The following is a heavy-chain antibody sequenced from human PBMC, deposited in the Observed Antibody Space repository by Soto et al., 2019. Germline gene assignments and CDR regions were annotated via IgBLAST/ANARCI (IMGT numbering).Heavy chain of an antibody. CDR1: GFTFSSYA. Sequence: PGGSLRLSCAASGFTFSSYAMHWVRQAPGKGLEWVAVISCDGSNKYYADSVKGRFTISRDNSKNTLYLQMNSLRAEDTAVYYCARDPVEMAKIWPVDYWGQGTLVTVSS. V-gene: IGHV3-30-3*01. D-gene: IGHD5-12*01. CDR2: ISCDGSNK. J-gene: IGHJ4*02. CDR3: ARDPVEMAKIWPVDY.